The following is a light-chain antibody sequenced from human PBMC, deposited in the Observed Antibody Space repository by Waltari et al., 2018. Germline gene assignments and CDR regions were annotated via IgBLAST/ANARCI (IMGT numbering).Light chain of an antibody. CDR2: EAN. V-gene: IGLV2-23*01. CDR3: CSYAGSSAPRV. CDR1: STDVGRYNL. J-gene: IGLJ3*02. Sequence: QSALTPPAAVSGSPGPSIPISCTGSSTDVGRYNLFSWYQQPPGKAPKLIIYEANKRPSGISYRCSGSKSGNMASLTISGLQAEDEADYYCCSYAGSSAPRVFGGGTKLTVL.